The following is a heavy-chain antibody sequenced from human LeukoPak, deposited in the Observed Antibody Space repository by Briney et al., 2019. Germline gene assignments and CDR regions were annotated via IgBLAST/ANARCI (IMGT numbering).Heavy chain of an antibody. CDR3: AREGIYFDY. J-gene: IGHJ4*02. V-gene: IGHV3-30-3*01. CDR2: ISYDGSNK. CDR1: GFTFSSYA. Sequence: GGSLRLSCAASGFTFSSYAMHWVRQVPGKGLEWVAVISYDGSNKYYADSVKGRFTISRDNSKNTLYLQMNSLRAEDTAVYYCAREGIYFDYWGQGTLVTVSS.